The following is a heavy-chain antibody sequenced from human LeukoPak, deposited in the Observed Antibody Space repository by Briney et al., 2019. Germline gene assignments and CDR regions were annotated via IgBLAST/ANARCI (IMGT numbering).Heavy chain of an antibody. D-gene: IGHD3-10*01. CDR1: GYSFTSYW. V-gene: IGHV5-51*07. CDR2: IYPGDSDT. J-gene: IGHJ4*02. CDR3: ATSMVRGVIIEDYFDY. Sequence: GESLKISCKGSGYSFTSYWIGWVHQMPGKGLEWMGIIYPGDSDTRYSPSFQGQVTISADKSISTAYLQWSSLKASDTAMYYCATSMVRGVIIEDYFDYWGQGTLVTVSS.